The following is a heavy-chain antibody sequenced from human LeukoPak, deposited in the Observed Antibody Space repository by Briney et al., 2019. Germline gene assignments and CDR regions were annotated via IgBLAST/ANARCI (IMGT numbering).Heavy chain of an antibody. Sequence: ASVKVSCKASGYTFTVYYLHWVRQAPGQGLEWTGMISPTGGTTRFSQKYQGRITMTRDMSTSTVYMDLSSLRSEDTAAYYCARTMAVHAFDIWGQGTMVTVSS. CDR3: ARTMAVHAFDI. D-gene: IGHD3-10*01. J-gene: IGHJ3*02. CDR2: ISPTGGTT. CDR1: GYTFTVYY. V-gene: IGHV1-46*01.